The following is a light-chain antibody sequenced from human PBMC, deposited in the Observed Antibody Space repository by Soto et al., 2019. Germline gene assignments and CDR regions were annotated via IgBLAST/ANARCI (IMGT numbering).Light chain of an antibody. Sequence: QSVLTQPASVSGSPGQSITISCTGTSSDVGGYNYVSWYQQHPGKAPKLMIYDVSSRPSGVSNRFSGSKSGNTASLIISGLLAEDEADYYCTSYTANKTPLFGGGTKVTVL. J-gene: IGLJ2*01. CDR1: SSDVGGYNY. CDR2: DVS. CDR3: TSYTANKTPL. V-gene: IGLV2-14*03.